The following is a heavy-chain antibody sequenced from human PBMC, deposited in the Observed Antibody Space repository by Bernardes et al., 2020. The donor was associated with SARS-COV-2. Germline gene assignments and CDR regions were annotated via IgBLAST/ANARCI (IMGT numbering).Heavy chain of an antibody. D-gene: IGHD6-19*01. J-gene: IGHJ4*02. CDR2: IYWDDDK. CDR1: GFSLTTSGVA. Sequence: SGPTLVKPTQTLTLTCTFSGFSLTTSGVAVGWIRQPPVKALEWLALIYWDDDKRYSPSLKSRLTITKDTSKNQVVLTMTNMDPVDTATYYCAHRRGGVAGTFSFDYWGQGTLVTVSS. V-gene: IGHV2-5*02. CDR3: AHRRGGVAGTFSFDY.